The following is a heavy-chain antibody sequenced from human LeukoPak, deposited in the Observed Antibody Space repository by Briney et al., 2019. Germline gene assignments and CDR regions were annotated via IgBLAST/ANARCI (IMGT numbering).Heavy chain of an antibody. V-gene: IGHV3-74*01. J-gene: IGHJ3*02. CDR1: GFTFSDFG. CDR3: LTIVESVASDI. CDR2: INPDDKST. D-gene: IGHD1-26*01. Sequence: PGRSLRLSCAASGFTFSDFGMHWVRQAPGKGLVWVSRINPDDKSTSYADSVKGRFTISRDDAKKTLYLQMNSLRAEDTAVYYCLTIVESVASDIWGQGTMVTVSS.